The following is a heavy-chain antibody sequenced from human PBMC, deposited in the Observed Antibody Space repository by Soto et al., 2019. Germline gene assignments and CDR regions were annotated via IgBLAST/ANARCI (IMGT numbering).Heavy chain of an antibody. D-gene: IGHD5-18*01. Sequence: QVQLVQSGAEVKKPGSSVKVSCKASGGTFSSYAISWVRQAPGQGLEWMGGIIPIFGTANYAQKFQGRVAITADKSTSTAYMELSSLRSEDTAVYYCARDSGGYSYGYAFGDYWGQGTLVTVSS. CDR2: IIPIFGTA. CDR3: ARDSGGYSYGYAFGDY. V-gene: IGHV1-69*06. CDR1: GGTFSSYA. J-gene: IGHJ4*02.